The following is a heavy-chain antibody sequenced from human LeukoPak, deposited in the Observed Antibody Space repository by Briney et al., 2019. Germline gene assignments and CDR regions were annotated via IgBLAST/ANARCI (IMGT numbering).Heavy chain of an antibody. J-gene: IGHJ6*03. CDR1: GYTLTELS. CDR3: ATGRGYSYGYVDNYYMDV. D-gene: IGHD5-18*01. V-gene: IGHV1-24*01. CDR2: FDPEDGET. Sequence: GASVKVSCKVSGYTLTELSMHWVRQAPGKGLEWMGGFDPEDGETIYAQKFQGRVTMTEDTSTDTAYMELSSLRSEDTAVYYCATGRGYSYGYVDNYYMDVWGKGTTVTVSS.